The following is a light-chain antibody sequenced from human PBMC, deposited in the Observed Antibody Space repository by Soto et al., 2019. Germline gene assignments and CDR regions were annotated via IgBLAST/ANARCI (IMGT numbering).Light chain of an antibody. CDR3: QQYDNWPLT. V-gene: IGKV3-15*01. CDR1: QRINQN. J-gene: IGKJ4*01. CDR2: GAS. Sequence: EIAMTQSPATLSVSPVEVATLYCMASQRINQNLAWYQQKLGEAPRLLIYGASNRATGIPATFSGSGSGTDFTLTISRLQSADFAVYYCQQYDNWPLTFGGGTKVDIK.